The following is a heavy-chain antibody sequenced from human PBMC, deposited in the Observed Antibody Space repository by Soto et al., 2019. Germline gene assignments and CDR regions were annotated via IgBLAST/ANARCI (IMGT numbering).Heavy chain of an antibody. V-gene: IGHV4-31*03. J-gene: IGHJ4*02. Sequence: SDTLSLSCNVSGAKVSRFPNYWNWNNKHPGKGLEWIGSMSYSGSTNYNRSLRSRVTISVDTSKNHFSLKLTSVTAADAAVYYCAREDKTYGFDYWGRGTLVTVSS. CDR2: MSYSGST. D-gene: IGHD3-10*01. CDR1: GAKVSRFPNY. CDR3: AREDKTYGFDY.